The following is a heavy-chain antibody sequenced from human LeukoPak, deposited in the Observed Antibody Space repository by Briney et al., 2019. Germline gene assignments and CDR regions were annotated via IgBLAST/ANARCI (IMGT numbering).Heavy chain of an antibody. Sequence: ASVKVSCKASGYTFTSNGISWVRQAPGQGLEWMGWISTYNGNTNYAQKLQGRVTMTTDTSTTTAYMELRSLRSDDTAVYYCARDLAAGNLFDYWGQGTLVTVSS. V-gene: IGHV1-18*01. CDR1: GYTFTSNG. D-gene: IGHD6-13*01. J-gene: IGHJ4*02. CDR2: ISTYNGNT. CDR3: ARDLAAGNLFDY.